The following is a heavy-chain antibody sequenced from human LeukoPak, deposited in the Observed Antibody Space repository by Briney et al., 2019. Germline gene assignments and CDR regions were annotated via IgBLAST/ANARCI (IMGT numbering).Heavy chain of an antibody. CDR2: ISGSGDRP. D-gene: IGHD5-18*01. Sequence: QPGGSLRLSCAASGFTFSSYAMSWVRQAPGKGLEWVSAISGSGDRPYYAESVKGRFTISRDNSKNTLYLQMNSLRAEDTAIYYCAKSLGTAMVTRIGYYFDYWGQGTLVTVSS. V-gene: IGHV3-23*01. CDR1: GFTFSSYA. J-gene: IGHJ4*02. CDR3: AKSLGTAMVTRIGYYFDY.